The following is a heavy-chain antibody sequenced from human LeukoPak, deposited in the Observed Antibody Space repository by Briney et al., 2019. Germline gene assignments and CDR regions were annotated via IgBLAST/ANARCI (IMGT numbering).Heavy chain of an antibody. V-gene: IGHV3-9*01. D-gene: IGHD3-10*02. CDR1: GFTFDDYA. CDR3: AELGITMIGGV. CDR2: ISGNSGSI. Sequence: GGSLRLSCAASGFTFDDYAMHWVRQAPGKGLEWVSGISGNSGSIGYADSVKGRFTISRDNAKNSLYLQMNSLRAEDTAVYYCAELGITMIGGVWGKGTTVTISS. J-gene: IGHJ6*04.